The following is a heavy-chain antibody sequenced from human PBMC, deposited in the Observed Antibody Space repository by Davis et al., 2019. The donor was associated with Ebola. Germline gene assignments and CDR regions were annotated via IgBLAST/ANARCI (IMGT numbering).Heavy chain of an antibody. CDR2: ISSSGSTI. CDR3: TRDLYGSGGDYFDP. D-gene: IGHD3-10*01. CDR1: GFTFSSYA. Sequence: GESLKISCEASGFTFSSYAMSWVRQAPGKGLEWVSYISSSGSTIYYADSVKGRFIISRDNAKNTLSLQMIDLRSEDTACYYCTRDLYGSGGDYFDPWGQGTLVTVSS. V-gene: IGHV3-48*03. J-gene: IGHJ5*02.